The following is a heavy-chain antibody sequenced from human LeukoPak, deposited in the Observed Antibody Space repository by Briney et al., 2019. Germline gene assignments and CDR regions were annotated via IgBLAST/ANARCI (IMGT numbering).Heavy chain of an antibody. CDR3: ARGVFPYYFDY. J-gene: IGHJ4*02. CDR2: INPRGGST. D-gene: IGHD6-13*01. CDR1: GYVFIDYH. Sequence: AASVKVSCKASGYVFIDYHLHWVRQAPGQGLEWMGIINPRGGSTSHAQKFQGRVTMTRDTSTSTVYMELRSLRSEDTAVYYCARGVFPYYFDYWGQGTLVTVSS. V-gene: IGHV1-46*01.